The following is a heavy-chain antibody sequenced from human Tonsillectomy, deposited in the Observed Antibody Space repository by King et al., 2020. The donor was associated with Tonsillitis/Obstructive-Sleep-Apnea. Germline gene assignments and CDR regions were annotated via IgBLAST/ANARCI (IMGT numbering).Heavy chain of an antibody. Sequence: VQLVESGGGVVQPGRSLRLSCAASGFTFSSYAMHWVRQAPGKGLEWVADISYDGSNKYYADSVKGRFTISRDNSKNTLYLQMNSLRAEDTAVYYCARDTIAVADSYFDDWGQGTLVTVSS. D-gene: IGHD6-19*01. V-gene: IGHV3-30*04. CDR3: ARDTIAVADSYFDD. J-gene: IGHJ4*02. CDR2: ISYDGSNK. CDR1: GFTFSSYA.